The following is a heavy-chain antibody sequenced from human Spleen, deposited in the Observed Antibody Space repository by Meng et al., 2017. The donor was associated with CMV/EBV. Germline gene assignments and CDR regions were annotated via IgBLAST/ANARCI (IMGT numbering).Heavy chain of an antibody. D-gene: IGHD3-3*01. J-gene: IGHJ6*02. CDR1: GYTFTGYN. CDR3: AGLFHTILGTNYYYGMDV. CDR2: INPNSGGT. Sequence: ASVKVSCKASGYTFTGYNIHWVRQAPGQGLEWMGWINPNSGGTKYAQKFQGRVTLTRDTSISTAYMELSRLKSDDTAVFFCAGLFHTILGTNYYYGMDVWGQGTTVTVSS. V-gene: IGHV1-2*02.